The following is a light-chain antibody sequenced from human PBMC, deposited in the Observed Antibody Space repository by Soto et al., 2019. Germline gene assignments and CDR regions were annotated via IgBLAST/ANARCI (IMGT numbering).Light chain of an antibody. CDR2: VAS. Sequence: EIVMTQSPATLSVSPGERATLSCRAMQSVSSNLALYQQKPCQAPRLLIYVASTRATGIPARFSGSGSGTEFTLTISSLQSEDFAVYYCQQYNNWPPTFGQGTKVEIK. CDR3: QQYNNWPPT. J-gene: IGKJ1*01. V-gene: IGKV3-15*01. CDR1: QSVSSN.